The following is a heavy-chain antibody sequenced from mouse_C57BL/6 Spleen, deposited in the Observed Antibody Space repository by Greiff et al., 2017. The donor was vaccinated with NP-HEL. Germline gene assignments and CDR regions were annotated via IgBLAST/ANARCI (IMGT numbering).Heavy chain of an antibody. CDR3: ARGYGSSHYYAMDY. J-gene: IGHJ4*01. CDR1: GFTFSDYG. V-gene: IGHV5-17*01. D-gene: IGHD1-1*01. CDR2: ISSGSSTI. Sequence: DVQLVESGGGLVKPGGSLKLSCAASGFTFSDYGMHWVRQAPEKGLEWVAYISSGSSTIYYADTVKGRFTISRDNAKNTLFLQMTSLRSEDTAMYYCARGYGSSHYYAMDYWGQGTSVTVSS.